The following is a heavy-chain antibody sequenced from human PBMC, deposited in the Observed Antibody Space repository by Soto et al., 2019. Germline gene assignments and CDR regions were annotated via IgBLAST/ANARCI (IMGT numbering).Heavy chain of an antibody. J-gene: IGHJ4*02. D-gene: IGHD3-22*01. V-gene: IGHV4-59*01. CDR1: GGSISSYY. CDR3: ARVSREYYYDSSGYGAPDY. Sequence: SETLSLTCTVSGGSISSYYWSWIRQPPGKGLEWIGYIYYSGSTNYNPSLKSRVTISVDTSKNQFSLKLSSVTAADTAVYYCARVSREYYYDSSGYGAPDYWGQGTLVTVSS. CDR2: IYYSGST.